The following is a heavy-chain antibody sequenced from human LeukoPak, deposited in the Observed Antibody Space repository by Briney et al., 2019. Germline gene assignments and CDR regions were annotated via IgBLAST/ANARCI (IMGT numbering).Heavy chain of an antibody. J-gene: IGHJ2*01. D-gene: IGHD3-10*01. Sequence: GGSLRPSCAASGFTFSSYAMSWVRQAPGKGLEWVSTISSRTYYADFVKGRFTISRDNSMNTLYLQMNSLRAEDTAVYFCAKPSSGNWYFDLWGRGTLVTVSS. CDR1: GFTFSSYA. CDR3: AKPSSGNWYFDL. CDR2: ISSRT. V-gene: IGHV3-23*01.